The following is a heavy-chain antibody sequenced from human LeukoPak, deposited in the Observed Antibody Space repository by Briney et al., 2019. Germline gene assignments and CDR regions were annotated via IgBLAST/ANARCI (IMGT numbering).Heavy chain of an antibody. CDR1: GYSFTSYW. CDR2: IYPGDSDT. CDR3: ARRSYCGGDCYSDY. Sequence: GESLKISCQVSGYSFTSYWIAWVRQMPGKGLEWMGIIYPGDSDTRYSPSFQGQVTISADKSISTAYLQWSSLKASDTAMYYCARRSYCGGDCYSDYWGQGTLVTVSS. V-gene: IGHV5-51*01. J-gene: IGHJ4*02. D-gene: IGHD2-21*02.